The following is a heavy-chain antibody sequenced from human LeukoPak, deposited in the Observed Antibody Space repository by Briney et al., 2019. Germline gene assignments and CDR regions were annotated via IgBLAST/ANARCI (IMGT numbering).Heavy chain of an antibody. J-gene: IGHJ4*02. V-gene: IGHV1-2*02. D-gene: IGHD4-17*01. Sequence: ASVKVSCKASGYTFTGYYMHWVRQAPGQGLEWMGWINPNSGGTNYAQKFQGRVTMTRDTSISTACMELSRLRSDDTAVYYCARDRGDYGRVFDYWGQGTLVTVSS. CDR2: INPNSGGT. CDR1: GYTFTGYY. CDR3: ARDRGDYGRVFDY.